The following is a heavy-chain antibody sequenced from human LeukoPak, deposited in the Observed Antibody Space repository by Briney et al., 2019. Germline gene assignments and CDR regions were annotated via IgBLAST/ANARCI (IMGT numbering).Heavy chain of an antibody. Sequence: ASVKVSCKASGYTFTSYYMHWVRQAPGQGLEWMGIINPSGGSTSYAQKFQGRVTMTRDTSISTAYMELSRLRSDDTAVYYCAREAEYCSSTSCYAFDIWGQGTMVTVSS. CDR1: GYTFTSYY. V-gene: IGHV1-46*01. D-gene: IGHD2-2*01. CDR2: INPSGGST. CDR3: AREAEYCSSTSCYAFDI. J-gene: IGHJ3*02.